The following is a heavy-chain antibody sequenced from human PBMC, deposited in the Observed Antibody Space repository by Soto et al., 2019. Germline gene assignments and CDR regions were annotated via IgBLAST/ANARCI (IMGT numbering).Heavy chain of an antibody. J-gene: IGHJ4*02. V-gene: IGHV3-21*01. CDR2: ISSTTNYI. CDR3: AREAEDLTSNFDY. CDR1: GFTFTRYS. Sequence: EVQLVESGGGLVKPGGSLRLSCAASGFTFTRYSMNWVRQAPGKGLEWVSSISSTTNYIYYADSMKGRFTVSRDNAKKSVYLEMKSLRAEDTAVYYCAREAEDLTSNFDYWGQGTLVTVSS.